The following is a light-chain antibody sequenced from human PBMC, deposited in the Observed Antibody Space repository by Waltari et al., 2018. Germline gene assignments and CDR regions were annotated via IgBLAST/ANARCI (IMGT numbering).Light chain of an antibody. J-gene: IGKJ4*01. Sequence: EIQMTQSPSSLSASVGDRVTITCRASQSISSLLNWYQQKPGKAPKVLISAASNLESGVPSRFSGSGSGTDFTLTISSLQPEDFATYYCQHSSTIPITFGGGTKVDIK. CDR2: AAS. CDR1: QSISSL. CDR3: QHSSTIPIT. V-gene: IGKV1-39*01.